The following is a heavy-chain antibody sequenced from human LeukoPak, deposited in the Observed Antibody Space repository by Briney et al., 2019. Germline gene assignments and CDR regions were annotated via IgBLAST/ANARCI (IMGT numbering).Heavy chain of an antibody. CDR3: ARENWDFDF. CDR1: GFTFSNYA. J-gene: IGHJ4*02. V-gene: IGHV3-30*02. Sequence: PGGSLRLSCAASGFTFSNYARHWVRQAPGKGLEWVASIRFNGNFYADYVKGRFTISRDNSKSTVSLQMDTLRTEETALYYGARENWDFDFCGQDTLVTVSS. CDR2: IRFNGN. D-gene: IGHD7-27*01.